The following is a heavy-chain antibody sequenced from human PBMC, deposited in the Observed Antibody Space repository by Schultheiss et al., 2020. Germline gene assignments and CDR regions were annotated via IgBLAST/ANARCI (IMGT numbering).Heavy chain of an antibody. D-gene: IGHD5-24*01. V-gene: IGHV2-5*02. Sequence: SGPTLVKPTQTLTLTCTFSGFSLSASGVGLGWIRQPPGKALEWLALIFWDDDKRYSTSLKSRLTISKDTSKNQVVLTMTNMDPVDTATYYCARIHGDGYGGPFDYWGQGTLVTVSS. CDR3: ARIHGDGYGGPFDY. CDR1: GFSLSASGVG. CDR2: IFWDDDK. J-gene: IGHJ4*02.